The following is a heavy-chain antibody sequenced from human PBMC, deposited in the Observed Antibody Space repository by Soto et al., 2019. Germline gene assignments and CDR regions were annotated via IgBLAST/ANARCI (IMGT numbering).Heavy chain of an antibody. CDR3: ARDWRYDSSGYYSDDAFDI. V-gene: IGHV3-48*01. CDR2: ISSSSSTI. Sequence: PGGSLRLSCAASGFTFSSYSMNWVRQAPGKGLEWVSYISSSSSTIYYADSVKGRFTISRDNAKNSLYLQMNSLRAADTAVYYCARDWRYDSSGYYSDDAFDIWGQGTMVTVSS. CDR1: GFTFSSYS. D-gene: IGHD3-22*01. J-gene: IGHJ3*02.